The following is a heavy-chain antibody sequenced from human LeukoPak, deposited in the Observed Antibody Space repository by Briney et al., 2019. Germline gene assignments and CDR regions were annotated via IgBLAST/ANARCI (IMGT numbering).Heavy chain of an antibody. V-gene: IGHV3-23*01. D-gene: IGHD6-19*01. CDR3: AKDAWQWLAPFVY. CDR1: GFTFSSYA. CDR2: ISGSGGST. Sequence: GGSLRLSCAASGFTFSSYAMSWVRQAPGKGLEWVSAISGSGGSTYYPDSVKGGFTFSRDNSKHTPYLQINSLRAETTAVYYCAKDAWQWLAPFVYWGQGTLVTVSS. J-gene: IGHJ4*02.